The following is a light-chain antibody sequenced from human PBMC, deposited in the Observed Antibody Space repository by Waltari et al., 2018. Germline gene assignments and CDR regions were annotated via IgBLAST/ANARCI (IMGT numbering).Light chain of an antibody. CDR3: QQYNNWPLT. Sequence: VMTQSHATLSVSPGETATQSCRASQTVRSNLAWYQHKPGQAPKLLMYGESTRATGIPARFSGGGSETEFTLTISSLQSEDVAFYYCQQYNNWPLTFGGGTKVEI. V-gene: IGKV3-15*01. CDR1: QTVRSN. J-gene: IGKJ4*02. CDR2: GES.